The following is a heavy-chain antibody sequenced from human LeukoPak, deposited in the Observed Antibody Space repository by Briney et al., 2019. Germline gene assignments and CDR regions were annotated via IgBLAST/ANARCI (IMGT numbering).Heavy chain of an antibody. CDR2: IYYSRST. J-gene: IGHJ4*02. V-gene: IGHV4-59*12. D-gene: IGHD1-1*01. CDR1: GGSISSYY. CDR3: ARGNWNYFDF. Sequence: SETLSLTCTVSGGSISSYYWSWIRQPPGKGLEWIGYIYYSRSTNYNPSLKSRVTISVDTSKNQFSLKLSSVTAADTAVYFCARGNWNYFDFWGQGTLVTVSS.